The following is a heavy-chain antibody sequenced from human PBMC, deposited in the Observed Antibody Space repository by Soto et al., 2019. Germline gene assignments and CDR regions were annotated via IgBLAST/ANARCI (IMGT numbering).Heavy chain of an antibody. CDR2: ISWDGEK. CDR1: GFSLNTRGGG. J-gene: IGHJ4*02. CDR3: AQGRGDLLTGHYYFDF. D-gene: IGHD3-9*01. Sequence: GSGPTLVKPTQTPTLTCTFPGFSLNTRGGGVGWIPQPPGKALEWLALISWDGEKRYRPSLKTRLTVTKDTSENQVVLTMTNMDPVDTATYYCAQGRGDLLTGHYYFDFWGQGTLVTVSS. V-gene: IGHV2-5*02.